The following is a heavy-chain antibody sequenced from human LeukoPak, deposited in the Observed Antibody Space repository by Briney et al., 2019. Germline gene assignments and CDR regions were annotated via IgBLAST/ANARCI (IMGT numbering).Heavy chain of an antibody. Sequence: GGSLRLSCTASGFTFSNFWMGWVRQAPGKGLEWVANIKQDETEKFYLGSVKGRFTISRDNAKNTLYLQMNSLRAEDTAVYYCARAVGYYDSSGYYYAEYFQHWGQGTLVTVSS. CDR2: IKQDETEK. D-gene: IGHD3-22*01. CDR1: GFTFSNFW. V-gene: IGHV3-7*01. J-gene: IGHJ1*01. CDR3: ARAVGYYDSSGYYYAEYFQH.